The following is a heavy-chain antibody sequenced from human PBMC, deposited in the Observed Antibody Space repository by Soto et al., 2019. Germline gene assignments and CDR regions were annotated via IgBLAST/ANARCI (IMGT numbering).Heavy chain of an antibody. Sequence: SETLSLTCSVSGDSIRSGDYFWAWIRQPPGKGLEWIGSIYYSGSTYQNRSLKSRVTISVDTSKNQFALKLSSVTAADTAVYYCARHRGISAPGTQGCFDPWGQGTLVTVSS. J-gene: IGHJ5*02. D-gene: IGHD6-13*01. CDR2: IYYSGST. V-gene: IGHV4-39*01. CDR3: ARHRGISAPGTQGCFDP. CDR1: GDSIRSGDYF.